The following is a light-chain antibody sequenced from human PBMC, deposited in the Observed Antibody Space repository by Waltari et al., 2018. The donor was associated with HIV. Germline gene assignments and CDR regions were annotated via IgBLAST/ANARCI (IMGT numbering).Light chain of an antibody. CDR2: DFS. V-gene: IGLV2-14*01. CDR3: SSYTSSSTLVV. J-gene: IGLJ2*01. Sequence: QSALTQPASVSGSPGQSITIPCTGTSSDVGGYNYVSWYQHHPGKAPKLIIYDFSKRPSGVSIRVSGSKSGNTASLTISGLQAEDEADYYCSSYTSSSTLVVFGGGTKLTVL. CDR1: SSDVGGYNY.